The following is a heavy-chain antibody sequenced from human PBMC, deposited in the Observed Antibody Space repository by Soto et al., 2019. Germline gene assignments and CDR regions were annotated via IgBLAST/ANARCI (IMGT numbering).Heavy chain of an antibody. J-gene: IGHJ5*02. CDR1: GFSFSDYY. D-gene: IGHD6-13*01. V-gene: IGHV3-11*04. CDR2: ISSSSSTI. CDR3: ARHPERIAEIGWFDP. Sequence: PGGSLRLSCAASGFSFSDYYMTWIRQAPGKGLEWISYISSSSSTINYADSVKGRFTISRDNAKNSLYLQMNSLRAEDTAVYYCARHPERIAEIGWFDPWGQGTLVTVSS.